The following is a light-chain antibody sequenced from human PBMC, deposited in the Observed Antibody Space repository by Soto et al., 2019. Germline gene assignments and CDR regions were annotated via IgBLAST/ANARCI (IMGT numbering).Light chain of an antibody. J-gene: IGKJ5*01. CDR1: QSVSSK. Sequence: EIVMTQSPAPLSVSPGERATLSCMASQSVSSKLAWYQQKPGQAPRLLIYGASIRATGIPARFSGSGSGTEFTLTISSLQSEDFAVYYCQQYNNWSPITFGQGKRLEIK. CDR3: QQYNNWSPIT. V-gene: IGKV3-15*01. CDR2: GAS.